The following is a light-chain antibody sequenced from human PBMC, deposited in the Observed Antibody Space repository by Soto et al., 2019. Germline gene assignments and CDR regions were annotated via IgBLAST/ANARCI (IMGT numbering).Light chain of an antibody. CDR2: GAS. CDR1: QTVSITY. CDR3: QQYGSSPLIS. Sequence: GLTQSPGTLSLSPGESATLSCRASQTVSITYLTWYQQKPGQAPRLLIFGASKRATGIPDRFSGSGSGRDFTLTISGLEPEDFAVYYCQQYGSSPLISFGQGTRLEI. J-gene: IGKJ5*01. V-gene: IGKV3-20*01.